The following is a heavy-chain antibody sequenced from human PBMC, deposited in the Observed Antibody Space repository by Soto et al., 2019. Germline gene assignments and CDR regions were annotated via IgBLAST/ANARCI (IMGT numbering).Heavy chain of an antibody. J-gene: IGHJ4*02. Sequence: GGSLRLSCAASGFTFSSYGMHWVRQAPGKGLEWVAVIWYDGSNKYYADSVKGRFTISRDNSKNTLYLQMNSLRAEDTAVYYCARGFALGPHSSGWYCWGQGTLVTVSS. V-gene: IGHV3-33*01. CDR2: IWYDGSNK. CDR3: ARGFALGPHSSGWYC. CDR1: GFTFSSYG. D-gene: IGHD6-19*01.